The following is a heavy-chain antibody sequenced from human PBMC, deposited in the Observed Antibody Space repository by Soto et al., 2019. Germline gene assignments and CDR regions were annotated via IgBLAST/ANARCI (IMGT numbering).Heavy chain of an antibody. J-gene: IGHJ4*02. CDR3: ARERYYDSSGDFDY. CDR2: INPNSGGT. D-gene: IGHD3-22*01. V-gene: IGHV1-2*04. CDR1: GYTFTGYY. Sequence: SVKVSCKASGYTFTGYYMHWVRQAPGQGLEWMGWINPNSGGTNYAQKFQGWVTMTRDTSISTAYMELSRLRSDDTAVYYCARERYYDSSGDFDYWGQGTLVTVSS.